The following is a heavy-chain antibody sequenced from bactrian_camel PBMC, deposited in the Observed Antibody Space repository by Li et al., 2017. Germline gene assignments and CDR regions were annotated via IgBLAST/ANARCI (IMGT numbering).Heavy chain of an antibody. CDR3: ASIAESSGGYFLRF. Sequence: HVQLVESGGGLVQPGGSLRLSCAASGFDFSGYWAYWVRQAPGKGLEWVSSISSDGSNTVYADSVKGRFTISRDNAKNTVYLQMNSLKTEDTGVYFCASIAESSGGYFLRFWGQGTQVTVS. CDR1: GFDFSGYW. J-gene: IGHJ4*01. V-gene: IGHV3S6*01. CDR2: ISSDGSNT. D-gene: IGHD2*01.